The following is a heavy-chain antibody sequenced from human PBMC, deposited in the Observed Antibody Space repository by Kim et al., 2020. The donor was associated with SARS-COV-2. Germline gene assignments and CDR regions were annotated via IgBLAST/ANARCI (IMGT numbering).Heavy chain of an antibody. Sequence: GGSLRLSCAASGFTFSSYAMSWVRQAPGKGLEWVSAITGSGGSTYYADSVKGRFTISRDNSKNTLYLQMNSLRAEDTAVYYCANTLFHGYSWFYFDYWGQGTLVTVSS. D-gene: IGHD5-12*01. CDR2: ITGSGGST. V-gene: IGHV3-23*01. CDR1: GFTFSSYA. J-gene: IGHJ4*02. CDR3: ANTLFHGYSWFYFDY.